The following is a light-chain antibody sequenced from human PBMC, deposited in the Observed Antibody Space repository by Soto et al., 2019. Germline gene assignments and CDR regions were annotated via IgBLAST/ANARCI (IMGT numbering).Light chain of an antibody. J-gene: IGKJ1*01. CDR1: VSANRW. CDR2: QAS. Sequence: DIRMTQSPSTLSASIGDRVTITCRASVSANRWLAWYQQKPGKTPKLLIYQASTLESGVPSRFTGGGSGTEFTLTISSLQPDDFATYYCQQYNANSQAFGQGTKVEIK. V-gene: IGKV1-5*03. CDR3: QQYNANSQA.